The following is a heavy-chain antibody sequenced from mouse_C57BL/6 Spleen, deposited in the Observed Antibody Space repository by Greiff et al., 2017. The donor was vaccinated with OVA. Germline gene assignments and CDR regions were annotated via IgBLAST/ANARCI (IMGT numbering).Heavy chain of an antibody. Sequence: VKLQESGAELMKPGASVKLSCKATGYTFTGYWIEWVKQRPGHGLEWIGEILPGSGSTNYNEKFKGKATFTADTSSNTAYMQLSILTTEDSAIYYCARFLHYYGSSYDAMDYWGQGTSVTVSS. D-gene: IGHD1-1*01. J-gene: IGHJ4*01. CDR3: ARFLHYYGSSYDAMDY. CDR1: GYTFTGYW. CDR2: ILPGSGST. V-gene: IGHV1-9*01.